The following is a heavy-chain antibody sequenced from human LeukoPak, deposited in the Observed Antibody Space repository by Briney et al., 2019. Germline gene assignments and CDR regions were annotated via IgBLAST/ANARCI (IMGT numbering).Heavy chain of an antibody. D-gene: IGHD2-2*01. CDR3: ARVHIVVVPAARYYYYYGMDV. V-gene: IGHV4-34*01. Sequence: PSETLSLTCAVYGGSFSGYYWSWIRQPPGKGLEWIGEINHSGSTNYNPSLKSRVTISVDTSKNQFSLKLSSVTAADTAVYYCARVHIVVVPAARYYYYYGMDVWGRGTTVTVSS. CDR1: GGSFSGYY. J-gene: IGHJ6*02. CDR2: INHSGST.